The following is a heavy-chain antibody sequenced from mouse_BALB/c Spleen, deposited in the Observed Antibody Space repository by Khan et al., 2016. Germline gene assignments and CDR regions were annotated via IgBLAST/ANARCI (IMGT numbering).Heavy chain of an antibody. Sequence: LQQSGAELVKPGASVKVSCTASGFNIKDTYMHWVKQGPEQGLEWIGKIDPANGNSKYDPKFQGRAPITADTSSNTPYLQRSTLTSEDTAVYYCARTGYDPYYYVMDYWGQGTSVTVSS. V-gene: IGHV14-3*02. D-gene: IGHD2-2*01. CDR2: IDPANGNS. J-gene: IGHJ4*01. CDR3: ARTGYDPYYYVMDY. CDR1: GFNIKDTY.